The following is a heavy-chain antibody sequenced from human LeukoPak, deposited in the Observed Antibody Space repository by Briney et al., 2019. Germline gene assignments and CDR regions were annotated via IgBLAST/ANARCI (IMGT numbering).Heavy chain of an antibody. J-gene: IGHJ4*02. CDR2: ISSSSSYI. Sequence: PGGSLRLSCAAPGFTFSSYSMNWVRQAPGKGLEWVSSISSSSSYIYYADSVKGRFTVSRDNAKNSLYLQMNSLRAEDTAVYYCARTEGGYFDYWGQGTLVTVSS. D-gene: IGHD3-16*01. CDR1: GFTFSSYS. CDR3: ARTEGGYFDY. V-gene: IGHV3-21*01.